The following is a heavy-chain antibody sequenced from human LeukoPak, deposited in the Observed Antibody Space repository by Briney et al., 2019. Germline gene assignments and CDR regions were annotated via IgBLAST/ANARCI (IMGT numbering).Heavy chain of an antibody. Sequence: GGSLRLSCAASGFTFSSYWMTWVRQAPGKGPEWVANIKQDESEKYYVDSVKGRSTISRDNAKGSLYLQMNSLRAEDTAVYYCARVRRLHSSGSYYFDYWGQGTLVTVSS. CDR2: IKQDESEK. CDR1: GFTFSSYW. V-gene: IGHV3-7*01. J-gene: IGHJ4*02. CDR3: ARVRRLHSSGSYYFDY. D-gene: IGHD1-26*01.